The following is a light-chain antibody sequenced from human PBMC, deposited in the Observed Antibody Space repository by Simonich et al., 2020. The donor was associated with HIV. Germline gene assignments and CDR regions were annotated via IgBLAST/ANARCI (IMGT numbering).Light chain of an antibody. Sequence: QSALTQPASVSGSPGQSITISCTGTSSDIGGYNYVSWYQQHPGKAPKIIIYDVSYRPAGVSNRCSGSKAGNTASLTISGLQAEDEADYYCSSYISSSTNVFFGGGTKLTVL. CDR1: SSDIGGYNY. CDR2: DVS. J-gene: IGLJ2*01. V-gene: IGLV2-14*01. CDR3: SSYISSSTNVF.